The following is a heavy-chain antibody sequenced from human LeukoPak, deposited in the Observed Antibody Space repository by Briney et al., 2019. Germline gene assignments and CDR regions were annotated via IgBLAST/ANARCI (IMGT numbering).Heavy chain of an antibody. J-gene: IGHJ3*02. CDR1: GGTFSSYA. CDR3: ARPGDYYDSSGYSDAFDI. D-gene: IGHD3-22*01. V-gene: IGHV1-69*01. CDR2: IIPIFGTA. Sequence: GSSVKVSCKASGGTFSSYAISWVRQAPGQGLEWMGGIIPIFGTANYAQKFQGRVTITADESTSTAYMELSSLRSEDTAVYYCARPGDYYDSSGYSDAFDIRGQGTMVTVSS.